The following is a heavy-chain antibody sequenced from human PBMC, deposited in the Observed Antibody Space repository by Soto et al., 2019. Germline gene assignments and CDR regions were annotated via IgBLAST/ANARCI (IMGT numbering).Heavy chain of an antibody. J-gene: IGHJ1*01. Sequence: EVQLVESGGGLVKTGGSLRLSCAASGFTFSNAWMSWVRQAPGKGLEWVGRIKSKTDGGTTDYAAPVKGRFTISRDDSKNTLYLQMNSLKAEDTAVYYCTKEFVPAAIRYFQRCGQGTLVTVSS. D-gene: IGHD2-2*01. CDR1: GFTFSNAW. CDR2: IKSKTDGGTT. V-gene: IGHV3-15*01. CDR3: TKEFVPAAIRYFQR.